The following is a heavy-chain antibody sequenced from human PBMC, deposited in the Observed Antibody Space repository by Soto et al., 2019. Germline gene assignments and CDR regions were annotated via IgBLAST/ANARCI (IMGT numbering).Heavy chain of an antibody. J-gene: IGHJ4*02. Sequence: EVQLVESGGGSAQPGGSLRLSCAASGFTFSNYWIHWVRQAPGKGPMWVSRINGVGTYTNYADSVRGRFSISRDNSENTVYLQMNSLRAEYTAMYYCVSDFRSSDFWGQGTPVTVSS. CDR2: INGVGTYT. V-gene: IGHV3-74*01. CDR1: GFTFSNYW. D-gene: IGHD3-3*01. CDR3: VSDFRSSDF.